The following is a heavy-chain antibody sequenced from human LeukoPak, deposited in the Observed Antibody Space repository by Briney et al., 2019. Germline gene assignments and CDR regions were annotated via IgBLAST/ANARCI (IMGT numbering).Heavy chain of an antibody. CDR2: IYTSGST. V-gene: IGHV4-61*02. J-gene: IGHJ4*02. Sequence: SQTLSLTCTVSGGSISSGSYFWSWIRQPAGKGLEWIGRIYTSGSTNYSPSLKSRVTISVDTSRNQFSLNLTSVTAADTAMYYCAREQWAYQSYYASSGYHDYWGQRTLVTVSS. D-gene: IGHD3-22*01. CDR1: GGSISSGSYF. CDR3: AREQWAYQSYYASSGYHDY.